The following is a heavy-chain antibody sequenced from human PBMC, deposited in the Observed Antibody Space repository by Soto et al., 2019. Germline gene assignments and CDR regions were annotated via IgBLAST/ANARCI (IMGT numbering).Heavy chain of an antibody. CDR2: IFPGDSDT. CDR3: ARRGRDGYYYVMEV. J-gene: IGHJ6*02. CDR1: GYSFTSYW. D-gene: IGHD3-16*01. Sequence: EVQLVQSGAEVKKPGESLKISCKASGYSFTSYWIGWVRQMPGKGLEWVGIIFPGDSDTTYSPSFQGQVTISADKSTSTAYLEWTSLKASDTAMYYCARRGRDGYYYVMEVWGQGTTVTVSS. V-gene: IGHV5-51*01.